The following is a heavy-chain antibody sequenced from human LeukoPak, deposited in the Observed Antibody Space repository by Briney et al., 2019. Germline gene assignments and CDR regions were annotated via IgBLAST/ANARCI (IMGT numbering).Heavy chain of an antibody. D-gene: IGHD1-14*01. CDR2: ISTSSSYI. V-gene: IGHV3-21*01. J-gene: IGHJ6*03. CDR1: GFTFSSYT. Sequence: GGSLRLSCAVSGFTFSSYTMNGVPQAPGKGREWVSSISTSSSYIYYADSVKGRFTISRDNGKNSLYLQMNSLRAEDKAVYYCARDRGNQRGYYYYYMDVWGKGTTVTVSS. CDR3: ARDRGNQRGYYYYYMDV.